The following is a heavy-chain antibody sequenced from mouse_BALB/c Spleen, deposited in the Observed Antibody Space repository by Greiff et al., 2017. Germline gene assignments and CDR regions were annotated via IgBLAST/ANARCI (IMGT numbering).Heavy chain of an antibody. CDR3: ARFEGHYYGSTRYFDY. J-gene: IGHJ2*01. V-gene: IGHV1-4*01. CDR2: INPSSGYT. CDR1: GYTFTSYT. Sequence: QVQLQQSGAELARPGASVKTSCKASGYTFTSYTMHWVKQRPGQGLEWIGYINPSSGYTNYNQKFKDKATLTADKSSSTAYMQLSSLTSEDSAVYYCARFEGHYYGSTRYFDYWGQGTTLTVSA. D-gene: IGHD1-1*01.